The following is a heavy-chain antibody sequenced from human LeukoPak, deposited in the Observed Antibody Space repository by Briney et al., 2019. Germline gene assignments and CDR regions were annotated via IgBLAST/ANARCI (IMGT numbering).Heavy chain of an antibody. CDR3: AKVTIRLRVRGVIGD. Sequence: LTGGSLRLSCAASGFTFSSYGMHWVRQAPGKGLEWVAVISYDGSNKYYADSVKGRFTISRDNSKNTLYLQMNSLRAEDTAVYYCAKVTIRLRVRGVIGDWGQGTLVTVSS. D-gene: IGHD3-10*01. CDR1: GFTFSSYG. J-gene: IGHJ4*02. CDR2: ISYDGSNK. V-gene: IGHV3-30*18.